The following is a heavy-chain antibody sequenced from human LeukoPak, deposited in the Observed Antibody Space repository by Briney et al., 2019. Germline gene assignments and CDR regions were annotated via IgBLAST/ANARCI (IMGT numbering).Heavy chain of an antibody. CDR1: GGSISSYY. V-gene: IGHV4-4*07. D-gene: IGHD3-3*01. Sequence: SETLSLTCTVSGGSISSYYWSWIRQPAGKGLEWIGRIYTSGSTNYNPSLKSRVTMSVDTSKNQFSLKLSSVTAADTAVYYCAGDTGDYDFWSGYIFDYWGQGTLVTVSS. CDR3: AGDTGDYDFWSGYIFDY. CDR2: IYTSGST. J-gene: IGHJ4*02.